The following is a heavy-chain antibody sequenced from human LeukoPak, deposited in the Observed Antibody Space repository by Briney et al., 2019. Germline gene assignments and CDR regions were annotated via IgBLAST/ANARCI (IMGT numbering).Heavy chain of an antibody. J-gene: IGHJ6*02. CDR3: AKWESPTMIVVVKNGMDV. V-gene: IGHV3-23*01. Sequence: GGSPRLSCAASGFTFSSYAMSWVRQAPGKGLEWVSAISGSGGSTYYADSVKGRFTISRDNSKNTLYLQMNSLRAEDTAVYYCAKWESPTMIVVVKNGMDVWGQGTTVTVSS. CDR2: ISGSGGST. D-gene: IGHD3-22*01. CDR1: GFTFSSYA.